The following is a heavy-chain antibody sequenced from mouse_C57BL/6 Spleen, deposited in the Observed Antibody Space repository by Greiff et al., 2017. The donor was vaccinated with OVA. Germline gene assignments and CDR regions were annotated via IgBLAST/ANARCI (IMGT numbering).Heavy chain of an antibody. Sequence: QVQLKQPGTELVKPGASVKLSCKASGYTFTSYWMHWVKQRPGQGLEWIGNINPSNGGTNYNEKFKSKATLTVDKSSSTAYMQLSSLTSEDSAVYYCASGDYGSSYRWDYWGQGTTLTVSS. V-gene: IGHV1-53*01. J-gene: IGHJ2*01. D-gene: IGHD1-1*01. CDR3: ASGDYGSSYRWDY. CDR2: INPSNGGT. CDR1: GYTFTSYW.